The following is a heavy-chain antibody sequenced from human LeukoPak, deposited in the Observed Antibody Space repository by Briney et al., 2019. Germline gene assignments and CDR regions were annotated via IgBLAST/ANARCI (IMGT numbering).Heavy chain of an antibody. V-gene: IGHV3-48*01. J-gene: IGHJ6*02. D-gene: IGHD6-19*01. CDR1: GFTFSSYS. Sequence: GGSLRLSCAASGFTFSSYSMNWVRQAPGKGLEWVSYISSSSSTIYYADSVKGRFTISRDNSKNTLYLQMNSLRAEDTAVYYCAKRASIAVAGPYYYYGMDVWGQGTTVTVSS. CDR2: ISSSSSTI. CDR3: AKRASIAVAGPYYYYGMDV.